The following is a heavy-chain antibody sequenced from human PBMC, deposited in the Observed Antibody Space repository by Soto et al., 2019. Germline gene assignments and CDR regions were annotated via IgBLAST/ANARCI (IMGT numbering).Heavy chain of an antibody. D-gene: IGHD6-13*01. V-gene: IGHV3-23*01. J-gene: IGHJ6*02. CDR3: ASDRQQCASFYYGMDV. CDR2: TSGSGGST. Sequence: EVQLLESGGGLVQPGGSLRLSCAASGFTFSCYAMSWVRQAPGKGLEWVAATSGSGGSTYYADSVKGRFTISRDNSKNTLYLQRQSQKAEDTAVYYSASDRQQCASFYYGMDVWRQGTTLSASS. CDR1: GFTFSCYA.